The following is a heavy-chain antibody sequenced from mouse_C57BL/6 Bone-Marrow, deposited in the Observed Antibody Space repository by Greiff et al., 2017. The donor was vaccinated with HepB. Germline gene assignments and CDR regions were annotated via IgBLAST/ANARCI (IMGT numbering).Heavy chain of an antibody. CDR1: GFSFTSYG. D-gene: IGHD2-2*01. CDR2: IWSGGSK. J-gene: IGHJ3*01. Sequence: VQLQQSGPGLVQPSQCLSITCAVSGFSFTSYGVHWVRQSPGKGLEWLGVIWSGGSKDYNAAFISRLSISKVNSKRQVVLKKNSLQADDTAIYYCARYLRSMVKVAYWGQGTLVTVSA. V-gene: IGHV2-2*01. CDR3: ARYLRSMVKVAY.